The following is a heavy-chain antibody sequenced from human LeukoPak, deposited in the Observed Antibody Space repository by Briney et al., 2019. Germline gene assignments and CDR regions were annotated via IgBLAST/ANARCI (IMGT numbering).Heavy chain of an antibody. D-gene: IGHD4-17*01. Sequence: GGSLRLSCAASGFTFSTHWMHWVRQAPGKGLVWVSRMNPDGSSTTYADSVQGRFTIPRDNAKKMLYLQMNSLRVEDTAVYYCGRGKTTVTDWGQGTLVTVSS. J-gene: IGHJ4*02. CDR1: GFTFSTHW. V-gene: IGHV3-74*01. CDR3: GRGKTTVTD. CDR2: MNPDGSST.